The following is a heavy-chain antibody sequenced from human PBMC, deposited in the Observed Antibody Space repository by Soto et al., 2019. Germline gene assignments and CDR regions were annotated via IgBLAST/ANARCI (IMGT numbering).Heavy chain of an antibody. J-gene: IGHJ6*02. D-gene: IGHD2-2*01. CDR2: IDPSDSYT. CDR3: ASSPRGYCSSTSCRELGNYYGMDV. V-gene: IGHV5-10-1*01. CDR1: GYNFSTYW. Sequence: GESLKISYKGSGYNFSTYWISWVRQTPGKGLEWMGRIDPSDSYTNYSPSFQGHVTISADKSISTAYLQWSSLKASDTAMYYCASSPRGYCSSTSCRELGNYYGMDVWGQGTTVTVSS.